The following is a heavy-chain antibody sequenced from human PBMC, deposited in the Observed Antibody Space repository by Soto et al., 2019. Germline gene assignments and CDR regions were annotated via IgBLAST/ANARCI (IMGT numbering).Heavy chain of an antibody. Sequence: ASVKVSCKASGYTFTSYGISWVRQAPGQGLEWMGWISAYNGNTNYAQKLQGRVTMTTDTSTSTAYMELRSLRSDDTAVYYCARDAVGATPGDWFDPWGQGTLVTV. CDR2: ISAYNGNT. CDR1: GYTFTSYG. CDR3: ARDAVGATPGDWFDP. V-gene: IGHV1-18*01. J-gene: IGHJ5*02. D-gene: IGHD1-26*01.